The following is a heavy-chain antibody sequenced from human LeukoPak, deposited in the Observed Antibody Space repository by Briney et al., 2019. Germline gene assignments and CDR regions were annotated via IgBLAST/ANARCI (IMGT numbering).Heavy chain of an antibody. V-gene: IGHV3-15*01. CDR1: GFTFSGAW. J-gene: IGHJ4*02. CDR3: XREWYGELPY. D-gene: IGHD3-10*01. Sequence: GGSLRLSCAASGFTFSGAWMSWVRQAPGKGLEWVGRIKSKRDGETTEYAAPVQGRFTISRDDSGDMLYLQMNTLKTEDTAVYYCXREWYGELPYWGQGTLVTVSS. CDR2: IKSKRDGETT.